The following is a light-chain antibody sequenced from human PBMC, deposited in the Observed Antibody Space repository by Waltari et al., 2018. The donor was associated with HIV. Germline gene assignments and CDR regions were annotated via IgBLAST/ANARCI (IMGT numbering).Light chain of an antibody. CDR3: QQRSNWPVT. Sequence: EIVLTQSPSTLSLSPGERATLSCRASQGVTSYLAWYQHKPGQAPRLLIHDASNRATGIPARFSGSGSGTDFTLTISSLEPEDFAVYYCQQRSNWPVTFGQGTRLEIK. CDR2: DAS. V-gene: IGKV3-11*01. CDR1: QGVTSY. J-gene: IGKJ5*01.